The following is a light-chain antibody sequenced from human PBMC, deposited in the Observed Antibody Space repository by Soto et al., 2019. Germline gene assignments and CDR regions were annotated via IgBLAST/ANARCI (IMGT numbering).Light chain of an antibody. V-gene: IGLV6-57*02. Sequence: NFMLTQPHSVSESPGKTVTISCTCSSGSIASNYVQWYQQRPGSAPTTVIYEDNQRPSGVPDRFSGSIDSSSNSASLTISGLKTEDEADYYCQSYDSSNQVFGTGTKLTVL. CDR3: QSYDSSNQV. CDR2: EDN. CDR1: SGSIASNY. J-gene: IGLJ1*01.